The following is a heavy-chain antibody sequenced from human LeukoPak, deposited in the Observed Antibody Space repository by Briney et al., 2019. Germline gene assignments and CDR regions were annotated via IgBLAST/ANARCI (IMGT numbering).Heavy chain of an antibody. J-gene: IGHJ6*03. CDR1: GFSFSSYA. CDR3: AKGGYYDSSGYYFNYYYMDV. Sequence: GGSLRLSCAASGFSFSSYAMNWVRRAPGKGLEWVSAISGSGGSTYYADSVKGRFTISRDNSKNTLYLQMNSLRAEDTAVYYCAKGGYYDSSGYYFNYYYMDVWGKGTTVTISS. CDR2: ISGSGGST. V-gene: IGHV3-23*01. D-gene: IGHD3-22*01.